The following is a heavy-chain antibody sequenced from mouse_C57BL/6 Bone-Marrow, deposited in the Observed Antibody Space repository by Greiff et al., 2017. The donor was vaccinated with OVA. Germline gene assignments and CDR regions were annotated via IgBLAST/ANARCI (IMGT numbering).Heavy chain of an antibody. Sequence: VKLQQPGAELVKPGASVTLSCKASGYTFTSYWMHWVKQRPGQGLEWIGMIHPNSGSTNYNEKFKSKATLTVDKSSSTAYMQLSSLTSEDSAVYYCARAISSFMDYWGQGTSVTVSS. J-gene: IGHJ4*01. V-gene: IGHV1-64*01. CDR3: ARAISSFMDY. CDR2: IHPNSGST. CDR1: GYTFTSYW.